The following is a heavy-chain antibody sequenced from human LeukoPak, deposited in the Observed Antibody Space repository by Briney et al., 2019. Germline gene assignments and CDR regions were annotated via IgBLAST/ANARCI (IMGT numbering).Heavy chain of an antibody. D-gene: IGHD2-2*01. V-gene: IGHV3-21*01. J-gene: IGHJ5*02. Sequence: GGSLRHSCAASGFTSSSFDMNWVRQAPGKGLEWVSSISISSRYIYYRDSVKGRFTISRDDAKNSLYLQMNSLRVEDTAVYYCARADCSGSTCYLRRSWFDPWGQGTLVTVSS. CDR1: GFTSSSFD. CDR2: ISISSRYI. CDR3: ARADCSGSTCYLRRSWFDP.